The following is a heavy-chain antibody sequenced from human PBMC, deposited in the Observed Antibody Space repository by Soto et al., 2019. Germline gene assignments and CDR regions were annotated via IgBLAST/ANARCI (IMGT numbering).Heavy chain of an antibody. J-gene: IGHJ4*02. D-gene: IGHD6-25*01. V-gene: IGHV4-61*08. CDR2: TYYNGDT. Sequence: SETLSLTCTVSDDSFRGADYYWSWIRQPLGKGPEWIGYTYYNGDTKYNPALKSRVTMSVDTSKNQFSLRLSSVTAADTAVYFCARGPGYIDGLWTFDFWGRGILVTVSS. CDR1: DDSFRGADYY. CDR3: ARGPGYIDGLWTFDF.